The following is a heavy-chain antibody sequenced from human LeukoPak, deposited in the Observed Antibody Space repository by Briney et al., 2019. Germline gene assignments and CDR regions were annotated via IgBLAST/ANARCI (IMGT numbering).Heavy chain of an antibody. CDR3: ARDPNYDSSGYFDY. J-gene: IGHJ4*02. D-gene: IGHD3-22*01. CDR1: GGSISSYY. Sequence: PSETLSLTCTVSGGSISSYYWSWIRQPPGKGLEWIGYIYHSGSTYYNPSLKSRVTISVDRSKNQFSLKLSSVTAADTAVYYCARDPNYDSSGYFDYWGQGTLVTVSS. CDR2: IYHSGST. V-gene: IGHV4-59*12.